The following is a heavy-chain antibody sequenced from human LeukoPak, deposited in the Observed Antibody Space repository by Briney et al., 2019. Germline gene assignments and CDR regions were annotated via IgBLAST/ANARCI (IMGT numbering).Heavy chain of an antibody. V-gene: IGHV3-21*01. J-gene: IGHJ4*02. CDR2: ISSSSSYI. D-gene: IGHD6-19*01. Sequence: NPGGSLRLSCAASGFTFSSYSMNTVRQAPGKGLEWVSSISSSSSYIYYADSVKGRFTISRDNAKNSLYLQMNSLRAEDTAVYYCARDLRYSSGWYGSFGYWGQGTLVTVSS. CDR3: ARDLRYSSGWYGSFGY. CDR1: GFTFSSYS.